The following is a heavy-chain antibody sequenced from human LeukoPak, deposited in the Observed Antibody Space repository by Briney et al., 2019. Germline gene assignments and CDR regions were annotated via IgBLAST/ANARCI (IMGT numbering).Heavy chain of an antibody. CDR2: INPIGST. Sequence: SETLSLTCAVYGGSFSGYYRSWIRPPPGGGLGWIGEINPIGSTTYNPSPKSRFTLSVDTSKNQFSLKLSSVTAADTAVYYGASSRSTRDLFSGPDDYWGQGTLVTVSS. D-gene: IGHD1-14*01. V-gene: IGHV4-34*01. CDR3: ASSRSTRDLFSGPDDY. CDR1: GGSFSGYY. J-gene: IGHJ4*02.